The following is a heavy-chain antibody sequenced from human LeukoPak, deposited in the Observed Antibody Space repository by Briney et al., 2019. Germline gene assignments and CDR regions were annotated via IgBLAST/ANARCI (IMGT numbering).Heavy chain of an antibody. CDR1: GFTFSSYA. D-gene: IGHD6-19*01. J-gene: IGHJ3*02. CDR2: ISYDGSIK. CDR3: ARDSEQWLPVDDAFDI. Sequence: PGRSLRLSCAASGFTFSSYAMHWVRQAPGEGLEWVAAISYDGSIKYSADSVKGRFTISRDNSKNALYLQMNSLRAEDTAVYYCARDSEQWLPVDDAFDIWGQGTMVTVSS. V-gene: IGHV3-30*04.